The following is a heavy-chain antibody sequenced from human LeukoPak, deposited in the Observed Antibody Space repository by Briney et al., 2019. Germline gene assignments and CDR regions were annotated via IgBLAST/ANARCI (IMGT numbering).Heavy chain of an antibody. D-gene: IGHD3-22*01. CDR1: GFTFSTYW. CDR3: ARAPSEIGGYYPEYFRH. J-gene: IGHJ1*01. CDR2: IKSNGST. Sequence: GGSLRLSRAASGFTFSTYWMHWVRQAPGKGLVWVSRIKSNGSTNYADSVKGRFTISRDNANNTLSLQMNSLRPEDTGVYYCARAPSEIGGYYPEYFRHWGQGTLVTVSS. V-gene: IGHV3-74*01.